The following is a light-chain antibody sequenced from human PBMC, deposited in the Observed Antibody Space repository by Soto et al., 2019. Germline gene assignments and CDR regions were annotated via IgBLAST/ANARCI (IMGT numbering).Light chain of an antibody. CDR3: QQYGSSPWT. Sequence: PGETATLSCRASESVASNYLAWYQQKPGQAPRPLVYGASTRATGIPDRFSGSGSGPDFTLSITRLQPEDCAVYFCQQYGSSPWTSGQGTKVEIK. V-gene: IGKV3-20*01. CDR2: GAS. CDR1: ESVASNY. J-gene: IGKJ1*01.